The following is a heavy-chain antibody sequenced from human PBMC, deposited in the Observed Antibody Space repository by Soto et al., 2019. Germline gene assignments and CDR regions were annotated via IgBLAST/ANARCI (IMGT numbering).Heavy chain of an antibody. CDR2: ISGSGDLT. Sequence: DSGGGLVQPGGSLRLSCAASGFTSSNYAMSWVRQAPGRGLEWVSGISGSGDLTYYADSVKGRFTISRDNSENMVYLQMNSLRAEDTAVYYCAKDRTITMIVVPHAFDIWGQGTMVTVSS. CDR3: AKDRTITMIVVPHAFDI. D-gene: IGHD3-22*01. V-gene: IGHV3-23*01. J-gene: IGHJ3*02. CDR1: GFTSSNYA.